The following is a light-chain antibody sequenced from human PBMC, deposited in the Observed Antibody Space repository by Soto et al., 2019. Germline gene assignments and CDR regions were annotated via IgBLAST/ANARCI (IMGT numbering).Light chain of an antibody. J-gene: IGKJ4*01. CDR1: QSVSSSY. Sequence: EIVLTQSPGTLSLSPGERATLSCRASQSVSSSYLAWYQQKPGQAPRLLIFGASTRATGIPDRFSGSGSGTDFTLTISRVVPEDLVVYYCQHYRRSPLTFGGGTKLEIK. CDR3: QHYRRSPLT. V-gene: IGKV3-20*01. CDR2: GAS.